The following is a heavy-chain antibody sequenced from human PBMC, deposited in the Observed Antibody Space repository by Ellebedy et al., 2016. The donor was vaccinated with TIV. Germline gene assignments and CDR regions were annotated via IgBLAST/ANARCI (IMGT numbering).Heavy chain of an antibody. Sequence: ASVKVSXXASGYTFTSYAMHWVRQAPGQRLEWMGWINAGNGNTKYSQKFQGRVTITRDTSASTAYMELSSLRSEDTAVYYCARGSGYSNPPFDYWGQGTLVTVSS. CDR3: ARGSGYSNPPFDY. CDR1: GYTFTSYA. CDR2: INAGNGNT. V-gene: IGHV1-3*01. D-gene: IGHD4-11*01. J-gene: IGHJ4*02.